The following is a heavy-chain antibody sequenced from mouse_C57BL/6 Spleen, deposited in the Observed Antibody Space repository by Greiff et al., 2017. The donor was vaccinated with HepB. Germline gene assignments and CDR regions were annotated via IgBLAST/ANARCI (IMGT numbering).Heavy chain of an antibody. CDR3: ARRADYYGSSYGYFDV. D-gene: IGHD1-1*01. CDR1: GYTFTSYW. V-gene: IGHV1-64*01. J-gene: IGHJ1*03. Sequence: QVQLQQPGAELVKPGASVKLSCKASGYTFTSYWMHWVKQRPGQGLEWIGMIHPNSGSTNYNEKFKSKATLTVDKSSSPAYMQLSSLTSEDSAVYDCARRADYYGSSYGYFDVWGTGTTVTVSS. CDR2: IHPNSGST.